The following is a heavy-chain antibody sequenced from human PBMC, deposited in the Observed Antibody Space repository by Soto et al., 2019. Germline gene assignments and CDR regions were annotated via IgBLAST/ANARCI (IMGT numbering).Heavy chain of an antibody. J-gene: IGHJ6*02. CDR3: VNNYGMDV. CDR1: GFTFSSYA. Sequence: GGSLRLSCSASGFTFSSYAMHWVRQAPGKGLEYVSATSSNGGSTYYADSVKGRFTISRDNSKNTLYLQMSSLRAEDTAVYYCVNNYGMDVWGQGTTVTVSS. CDR2: TSSNGGST. V-gene: IGHV3-64D*06.